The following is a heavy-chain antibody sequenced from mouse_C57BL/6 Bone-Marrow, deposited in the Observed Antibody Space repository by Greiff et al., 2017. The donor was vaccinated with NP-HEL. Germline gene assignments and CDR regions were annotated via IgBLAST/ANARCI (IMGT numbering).Heavy chain of an antibody. CDR2: IWSGGST. V-gene: IGHV2-2*01. CDR3: ARLSLWDAMDY. J-gene: IGHJ4*01. Sequence: QVQLKQSGPGLVQPSQRLSITCTVSGFSLTSYGVHWVRQSPGKGLEWLGVIWSGGSTDYNAAFISRLSISKDNSKSQVFFKMNSLQADDTAIYYCARLSLWDAMDYWGQGTSVTVSS. CDR1: GFSLTSYG.